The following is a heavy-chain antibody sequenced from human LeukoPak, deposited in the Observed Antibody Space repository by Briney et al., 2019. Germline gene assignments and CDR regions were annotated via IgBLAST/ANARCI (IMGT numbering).Heavy chain of an antibody. CDR1: GGPFSIYC. CDR3: ATMGSVSYFNY. CDR2: INQSGST. V-gene: IGHV4-34*01. Sequence: SETLSLTCGVYGGPFSIYCWNWIRQSPGKGLEWIGEINQSGSTQYNPSLKSRVTISVDTSKNQFSLKLSSVTAADTAVYYCATMGSVSYFNYWGQGSLVTVSS. J-gene: IGHJ4*02. D-gene: IGHD1-26*01.